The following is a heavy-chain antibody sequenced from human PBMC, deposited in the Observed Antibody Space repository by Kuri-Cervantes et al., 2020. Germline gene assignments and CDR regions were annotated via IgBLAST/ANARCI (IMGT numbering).Heavy chain of an antibody. Sequence: SLKISCAASGFTFDDYAMHWVRQGAGKGLEWVSGISWNSGSTVYADSVKGRFTISRDNAKNSLYLQMNSLRAEDTAVYYCARETPEGCSSTSCYTAWFDPWGQGTLVTVSS. J-gene: IGHJ5*02. CDR1: GFTFDDYA. V-gene: IGHV3-9*01. CDR3: ARETPEGCSSTSCYTAWFDP. CDR2: ISWNSGST. D-gene: IGHD2-2*01.